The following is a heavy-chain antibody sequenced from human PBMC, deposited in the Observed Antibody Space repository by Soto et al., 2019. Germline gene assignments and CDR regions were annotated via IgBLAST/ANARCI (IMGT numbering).Heavy chain of an antibody. D-gene: IGHD1-26*01. CDR2: IYGSGKST. V-gene: IGHV3-23*01. CDR3: AKDFTPDSRWDIDY. CDR1: GFIFSTYT. Sequence: EVQLLESGGGLVQPAGSLRLSCAASGFIFSTYTMSWFRQAPGNGLEWVSSIYGSGKSTFYSASVKGRFTISRDNSGNTVYLQMSSLRAEDTAIYFCAKDFTPDSRWDIDYWGQGSLVTVSS. J-gene: IGHJ4*02.